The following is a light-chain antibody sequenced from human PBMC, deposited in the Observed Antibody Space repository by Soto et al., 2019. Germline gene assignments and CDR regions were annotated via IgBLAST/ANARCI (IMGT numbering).Light chain of an antibody. CDR2: EVS. V-gene: IGLV2-14*01. Sequence: QSALTQPASVSGSPGQSITISCTGTSSDVGNYKYVSWYQQHPGKAPKLMIYEVSNRPSGVSNRFSGSKSGNTASLTISGLQPEDGPDYYCFAYTSSGNYVFGNGAKLT. CDR1: SSDVGNYKY. CDR3: FAYTSSGNYV. J-gene: IGLJ1*01.